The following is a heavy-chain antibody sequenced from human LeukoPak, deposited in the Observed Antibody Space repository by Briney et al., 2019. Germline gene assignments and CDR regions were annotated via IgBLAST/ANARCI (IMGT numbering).Heavy chain of an antibody. CDR1: GFTFSSYW. CDR3: ARGRMFLEWLLGLERIGYYFDY. CDR2: IKQDGSEK. J-gene: IGHJ4*02. V-gene: IGHV3-7*01. D-gene: IGHD3-3*01. Sequence: GGSLRLSCAASGFTFSSYWMGWVRQAPGKGLEWVANIKQDGSEKYYVDSVKGRFTISRDNAKNSLYLQMNSLRAEDTAVYYCARGRMFLEWLLGLERIGYYFDYWGQGTLVTVSS.